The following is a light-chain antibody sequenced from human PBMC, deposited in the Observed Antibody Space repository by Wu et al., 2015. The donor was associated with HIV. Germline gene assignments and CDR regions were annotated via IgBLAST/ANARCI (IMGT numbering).Light chain of an antibody. CDR1: QSIGSF. CDR3: QQSFSNLWT. Sequence: DIQMTQSPSSLSASIGDTVAITCRAGQSIGSFLNXYQQKPGKAPRLLISGASDLHNGVPSRFSGRGSGTEFTLTITSLQPEDFATYYCQQSFSNLWTFGQGTKGG. V-gene: IGKV1-39*01. J-gene: IGKJ1*01. CDR2: GAS.